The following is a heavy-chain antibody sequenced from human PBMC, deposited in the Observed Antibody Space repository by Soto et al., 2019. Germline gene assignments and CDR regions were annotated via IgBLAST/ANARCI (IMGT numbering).Heavy chain of an antibody. CDR3: ARDLPNYYDSSGYLYYFDY. CDR1: GFTVSSNY. D-gene: IGHD3-22*01. Sequence: GGSLRLSCAASGFTVSSNYMSWVRQAPGKGLEWVSVIYSGGSTYYADSVKGRFTISRDNSKNTLYLQMNSLRAEDTAVYYCARDLPNYYDSSGYLYYFDYWGQGTLVTVSS. V-gene: IGHV3-66*01. CDR2: IYSGGST. J-gene: IGHJ4*02.